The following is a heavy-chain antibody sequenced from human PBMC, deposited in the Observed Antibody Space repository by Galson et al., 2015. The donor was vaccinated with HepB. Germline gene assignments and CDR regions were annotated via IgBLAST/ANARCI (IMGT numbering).Heavy chain of an antibody. D-gene: IGHD6-13*01. J-gene: IGHJ6*02. CDR2: FDPEDGET. Sequence: SVKVSCKVSGYTLTELSMHWVRQAPGKGLEWMGGFDPEDGETIYAQKFQGRVTMTEDTSTDTAYMELSSLRSEDTAVYYCATEISRIAAPHYYYYGMDVWGQGTTVTVSS. CDR1: GYTLTELS. V-gene: IGHV1-24*01. CDR3: ATEISRIAAPHYYYYGMDV.